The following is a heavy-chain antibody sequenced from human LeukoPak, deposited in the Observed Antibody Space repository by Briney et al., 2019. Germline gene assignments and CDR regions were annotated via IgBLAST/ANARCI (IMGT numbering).Heavy chain of an antibody. Sequence: GGSLRLSCAASGFTFSSYAMAWVRQAPGKGLEWVSVVSGGGESTYYADSVEGRFTISRDNSKNTLYLQMNSLRAGDTAVYYCAKESPYFHYWGQGTLVTVSS. CDR3: AKESPYFHY. CDR1: GFTFSSYA. J-gene: IGHJ4*02. CDR2: VSGGGEST. V-gene: IGHV3-23*01.